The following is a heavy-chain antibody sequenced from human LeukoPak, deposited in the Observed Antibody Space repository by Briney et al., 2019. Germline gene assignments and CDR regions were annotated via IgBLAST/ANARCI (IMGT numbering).Heavy chain of an antibody. D-gene: IGHD3-9*01. CDR3: AREFAAGLLTSFDY. Sequence: GASVKVSCKTSGYTFSGHYLHWVRQAPGQGLEWMGWINPNSGGTNYAQKFQGWVTMTRDTSISTAYMELSRLRSDDTAVYYCAREFAAGLLTSFDYWGQGTLVTVSS. V-gene: IGHV1-2*04. CDR2: INPNSGGT. J-gene: IGHJ4*02. CDR1: GYTFSGHY.